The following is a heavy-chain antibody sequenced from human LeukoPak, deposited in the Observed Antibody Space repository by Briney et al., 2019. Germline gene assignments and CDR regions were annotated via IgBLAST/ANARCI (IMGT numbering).Heavy chain of an antibody. J-gene: IGHJ3*02. CDR3: ARHRYYYDSSGSIDI. V-gene: IGHV4-59*08. CDR2: IYYSGST. CDR1: GGSISSYY. Sequence: SETLSLTCTVSGGSISSYYWSWIRQPPGKGLEWIGYIYYSGSTNYNPSLKSRVTISVDTSKNQFSLKLSSVTAADTAVYYCARHRYYYDSSGSIDIWGQGTMVTVSS. D-gene: IGHD3-22*01.